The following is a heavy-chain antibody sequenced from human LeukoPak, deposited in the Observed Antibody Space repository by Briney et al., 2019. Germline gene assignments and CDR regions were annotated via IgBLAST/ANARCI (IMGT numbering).Heavy chain of an antibody. Sequence: SETLSLTCAVYGGSFGGYYWSWIRQPPGKGLEWIGEINHSGSTNYNPSLKSRVTISVDTSKNQFSLKLSSVTAADTAVYYCARRPRYYYGSGSYYEVYFDYWGQGTLVTVSS. CDR1: GGSFGGYY. V-gene: IGHV4-34*01. J-gene: IGHJ4*02. CDR2: INHSGST. CDR3: ARRPRYYYGSGSYYEVYFDY. D-gene: IGHD3-10*01.